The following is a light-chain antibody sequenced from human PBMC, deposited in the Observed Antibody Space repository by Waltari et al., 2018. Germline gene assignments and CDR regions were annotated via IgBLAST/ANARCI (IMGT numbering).Light chain of an antibody. Sequence: SYELTQPPSVSVSPGQTARIPCSGDNLGNKYTSWYQQKPGQSPVVVIYQHTRRPPGIPERFSGSTSGNTATLTISGTQAMDEADYYCQAWDRSTHVVFGGGTKLTV. CDR2: QHT. J-gene: IGLJ2*01. CDR3: QAWDRSTHVV. V-gene: IGLV3-1*01. CDR1: NLGNKY.